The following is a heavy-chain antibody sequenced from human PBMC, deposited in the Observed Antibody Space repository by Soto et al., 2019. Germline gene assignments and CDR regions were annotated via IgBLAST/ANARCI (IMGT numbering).Heavy chain of an antibody. Sequence: SETLSFTCAVSGGSISSGGYSWSWIRQPPGKGLEWIGYIYHSGSTYYNPSLKSRVTISVDRSKNQFSLKLSSVTAADTAVYYCARRSDFWSGSFDYWGQGTLVTVSS. CDR1: GGSISSGGYS. J-gene: IGHJ4*02. CDR3: ARRSDFWSGSFDY. D-gene: IGHD3-3*01. CDR2: IYHSGST. V-gene: IGHV4-30-2*01.